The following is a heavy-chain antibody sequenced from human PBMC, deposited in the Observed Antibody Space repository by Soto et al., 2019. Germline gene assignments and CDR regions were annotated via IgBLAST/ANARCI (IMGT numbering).Heavy chain of an antibody. V-gene: IGHV3-23*01. CDR3: AKDQQQLVKNWFDP. CDR2: ISGSGGST. Sequence: HPGGSLRLSCAASGFTFSSYAMSWVRQAPGKGLEWVSAISGSGGSTYYADSVKGRFTISRDNSKNTLYLQMNSLRAEDTAVYYCAKDQQQLVKNWFDPWGQGTLVTVSS. CDR1: GFTFSSYA. D-gene: IGHD6-13*01. J-gene: IGHJ5*02.